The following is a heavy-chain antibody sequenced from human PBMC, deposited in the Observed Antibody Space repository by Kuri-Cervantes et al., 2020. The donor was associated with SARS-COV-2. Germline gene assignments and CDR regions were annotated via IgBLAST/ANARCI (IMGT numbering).Heavy chain of an antibody. V-gene: IGHV3-23*01. CDR1: GFTFSSYA. CDR3: AKGALFAMDV. J-gene: IGHJ6*02. Sequence: GESLKISCAASGFTFSSYAMSWVRQAPGKGLEWVSAISGSGGSTYYADSVKGRFTISRDNSKNTVSLQMDSLEAQGTAVYYCAKGALFAMDVWGQGATVTVSS. CDR2: ISGSGGST.